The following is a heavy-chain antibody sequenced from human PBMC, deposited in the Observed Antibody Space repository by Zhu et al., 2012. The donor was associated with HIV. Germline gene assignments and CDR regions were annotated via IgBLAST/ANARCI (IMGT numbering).Heavy chain of an antibody. J-gene: IGHJ3*02. CDR1: GFTFINYG. CDR3: AKDRLTLDAFDI. Sequence: VQLLESGEVSYTLGVPSRLSCVASGFTFINYGMSWVRQAPGKGPEWVSAISGSGSNTYYIDSVKGRFTISRDNSKNTVFLQMNSLRAEDAAVYYCAKDRLTLDAFDIWGQGTMVTVSS. CDR2: ISGSGSNT. V-gene: IGHV3-23*01.